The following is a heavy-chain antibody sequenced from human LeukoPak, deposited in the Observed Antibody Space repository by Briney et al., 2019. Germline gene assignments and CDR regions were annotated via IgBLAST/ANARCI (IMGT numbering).Heavy chain of an antibody. Sequence: GGSLRLSCAASGFTFSSYSMNWVRQAPGKGLEWVSSISSSSSYIYYADSVKGRFTISRDNAKNSLYLQMNSLRAEDTAVYYCARGGDNSNNWFDPWGQGTLVTVSS. CDR1: GFTFSSYS. CDR2: ISSSSSYI. D-gene: IGHD3-10*01. J-gene: IGHJ5*02. V-gene: IGHV3-21*01. CDR3: ARGGDNSNNWFDP.